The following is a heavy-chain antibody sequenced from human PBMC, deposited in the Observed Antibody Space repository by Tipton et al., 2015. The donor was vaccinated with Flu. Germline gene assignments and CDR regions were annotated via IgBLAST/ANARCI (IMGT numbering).Heavy chain of an antibody. CDR1: GFTFSDYD. Sequence: SLRLSCAASGFTFSDYDMNWVRQASGKGLEWLSYISSSGRTMYYADSVKGRFTISRDNAKNSLYLELNSLRAEDTAVYYCARAEVGLSIIDFFDLWGQGTLVAVSS. CDR3: ARAEVGLSIIDFFDL. J-gene: IGHJ4*02. CDR2: ISSSGRTM. V-gene: IGHV3-48*03. D-gene: IGHD3-10*01.